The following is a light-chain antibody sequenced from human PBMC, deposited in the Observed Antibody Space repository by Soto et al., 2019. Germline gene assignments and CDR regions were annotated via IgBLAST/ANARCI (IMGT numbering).Light chain of an antibody. Sequence: DIVMTQSPLSLPVTPGEPASISCRSSQSLLHSNGYNYLDWYLQKPGQSPQLLIYLGSNRASGVPDRFSGSVSVTDFTLKISRVEAEDVGVYYCMQALQTRTFGQGTKLEIK. CDR1: QSLLHSNGYNY. J-gene: IGKJ2*01. CDR2: LGS. V-gene: IGKV2-28*01. CDR3: MQALQTRT.